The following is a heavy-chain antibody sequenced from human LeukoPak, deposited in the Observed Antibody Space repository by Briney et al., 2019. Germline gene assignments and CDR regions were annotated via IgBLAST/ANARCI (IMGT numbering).Heavy chain of an antibody. D-gene: IGHD6-19*01. J-gene: IGHJ4*02. Sequence: GASVKVSCKASGGTFSSYAISWVRQAPGQGLEWMGGIIPIFGTANYAQKFQGRVTITADESTSTAYMELSSLRSEDTAVYYCARARSIAVAGTDFDYWGQGTLVTVSS. CDR2: IIPIFGTA. CDR3: ARARSIAVAGTDFDY. V-gene: IGHV1-69*01. CDR1: GGTFSSYA.